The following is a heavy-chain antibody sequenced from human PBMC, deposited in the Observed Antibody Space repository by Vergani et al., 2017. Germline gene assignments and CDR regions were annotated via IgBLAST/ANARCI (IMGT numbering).Heavy chain of an antibody. J-gene: IGHJ4*02. D-gene: IGHD3-9*01. CDR2: IWYAGSTK. CDR1: GFTFSSYG. V-gene: IGHV3-33*01. CDR3: ARVPPAGGYDILTGYYNSYYFDY. Sequence: QVQLVESGGGVVQPGRSLRLSCAASGFTFSSYGMHWVRQAPGKGLEWVAVIWYAGSTKSYADSLTGRFTIARDTSKNTLYLQMNILRAEDTAVYYCARVPPAGGYDILTGYYNSYYFDYWGQGTLVTVSS.